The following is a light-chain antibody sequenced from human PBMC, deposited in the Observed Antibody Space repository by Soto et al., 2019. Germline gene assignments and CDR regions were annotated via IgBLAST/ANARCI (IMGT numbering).Light chain of an antibody. CDR1: QGISSY. Sequence: AIRMTQFPSSLTASTGDRVTITCRASQGISSYLAWYQQKPGKAPKLLIYAASTLQSGVPSRFSGSGSGTDFTLTISCLQSEDFATYYCQQYYTYTLTFGGGTKVDIK. V-gene: IGKV1-8*01. J-gene: IGKJ4*01. CDR2: AAS. CDR3: QQYYTYTLT.